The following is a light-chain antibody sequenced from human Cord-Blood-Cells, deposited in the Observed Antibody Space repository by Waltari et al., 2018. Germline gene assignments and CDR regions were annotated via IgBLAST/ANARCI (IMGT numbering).Light chain of an antibody. V-gene: IGLV2-23*01. CDR3: CSYAGSSSYV. CDR1: SLDGGSYNL. CDR2: EGS. J-gene: IGLJ1*01. Sequence: QSALPQPASVSGSPGQAIPISCPGPSLDGGSYNLVTWYQQHPGKAPKLMIYEGSKRPSGVSNRFSGSKSGNTASLTISGLQAEDEADYYCCSYAGSSSYVFGTGTKVTVL.